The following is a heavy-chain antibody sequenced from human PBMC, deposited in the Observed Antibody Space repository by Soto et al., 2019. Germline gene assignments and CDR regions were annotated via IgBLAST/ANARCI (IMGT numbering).Heavy chain of an antibody. CDR3: VKVPLSLRFYDY. CDR2: INNNGGST. Sequence: EVQLVESGGGLVQPGDSVRLSCSASGFIFSNYAMHWVRQAPGKGLEYVSHINNNGGSTNYADSVKGRFTISRDNSKNTLYLQMSSLRDDDTAVYYWVKVPLSLRFYDYWGQGAPVTVSS. D-gene: IGHD3-16*01. CDR1: GFIFSNYA. J-gene: IGHJ4*02. V-gene: IGHV3-64D*08.